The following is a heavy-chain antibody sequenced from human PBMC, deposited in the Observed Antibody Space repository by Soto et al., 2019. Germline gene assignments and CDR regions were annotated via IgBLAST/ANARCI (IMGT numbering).Heavy chain of an antibody. D-gene: IGHD3-10*01. J-gene: IGHJ3*02. Sequence: GSLRLCCAASGFTYSSYDMHWVRQATGQGLEWVSALGPAGDTYYPGSVTGRFTISRENAKNSLYLQMNSLRAGDTAVYYCARVKKRGPYVLLGFGVSGPLNAFDIWGQGTMVTVSS. CDR3: ARVKKRGPYVLLGFGVSGPLNAFDI. CDR2: LGPAGDT. V-gene: IGHV3-13*01. CDR1: GFTYSSYD.